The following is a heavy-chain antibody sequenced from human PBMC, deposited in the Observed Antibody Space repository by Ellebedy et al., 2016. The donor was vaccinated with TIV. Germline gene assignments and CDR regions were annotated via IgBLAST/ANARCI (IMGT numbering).Heavy chain of an antibody. CDR3: ASFGSAVIPV. Sequence: GSLRLXXAVYGGSFSGYYWSWIRQPPGKGLEWIGEINHSGSTNYNPSLKSRVTISVDTSKNQFSLKLSSVTAADTAVYYCASFGSAVIPVWGKGTTVTVSS. CDR1: GGSFSGYY. V-gene: IGHV4-34*01. CDR2: INHSGST. J-gene: IGHJ6*04. D-gene: IGHD2-21*01.